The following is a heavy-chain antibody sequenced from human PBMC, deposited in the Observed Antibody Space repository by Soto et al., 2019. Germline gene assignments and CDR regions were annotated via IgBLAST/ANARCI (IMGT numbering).Heavy chain of an antibody. CDR3: ARDGTAYSGGHSGVIRGGPEGAWSGP. V-gene: IGHV3-20*01. CDR1: GFNCDDYD. J-gene: IGHJ5*02. D-gene: IGHD6-19*01. Sequence: EVQLVESGGGVVRPGGSLRLSCAASGFNCDDYDITWVRQAPGKGLEWVCGFQWNGGEARCAGSVKGRFTISRDNATNSLYLKMSSLTDADTAFYPCARDGTAYSGGHSGVIRGGPEGAWSGPWGQGTLFTVSP. CDR2: FQWNGGEA.